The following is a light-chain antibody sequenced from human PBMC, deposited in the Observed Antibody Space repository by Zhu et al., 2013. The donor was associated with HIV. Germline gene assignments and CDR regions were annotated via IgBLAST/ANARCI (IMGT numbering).Light chain of an antibody. J-gene: IGLJ2*01. CDR2: SNH. CDR3: AVWDDSLSCPV. Sequence: QSVVTQPPSASGTLGQTVTISCSGSNSNIGSNVVNWYQQLPGTAPKLLVYSNHQRPSEISDRFSGSKSGTSASLAISGLQFDDEADYYCAVWDDSLSCPVFGGGTKLTVL. CDR1: NSNIGSNV. V-gene: IGLV1-44*01.